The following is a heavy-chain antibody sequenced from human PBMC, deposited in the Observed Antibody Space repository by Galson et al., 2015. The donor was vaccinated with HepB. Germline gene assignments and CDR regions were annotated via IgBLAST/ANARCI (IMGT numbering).Heavy chain of an antibody. CDR3: ARSMMYGGNSVYYYGMDV. CDR2: IYYSGST. Sequence: SETLSLTCTVSGGSISSYYWSWIRQPPGKGLEWIGYIYYSGSTNYNPSLKSRVTISVDTSKNQFSLKLSSVTAADTAVYYCARSMMYGGNSVYYYGMDVWGQGTTVTVSS. CDR1: GGSISSYY. V-gene: IGHV4-59*01. J-gene: IGHJ6*02. D-gene: IGHD4-23*01.